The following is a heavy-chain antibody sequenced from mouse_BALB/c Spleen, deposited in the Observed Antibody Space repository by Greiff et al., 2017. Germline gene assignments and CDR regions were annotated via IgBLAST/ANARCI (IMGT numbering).Heavy chain of an antibody. CDR2: IRNKANGYTT. CDR3: ARAGHYFDY. Sequence: EVQGVESGAGLVQPGGSLRLSCATSGFTFTDYYMSWVRQPPGKALEWLGFIRNKANGYTTEYSASVKGRFTNTRDNSQNILYLQMTTLRAADSATYSCARAGHYFDYWGQGTTLTVSS. V-gene: IGHV7-3*02. CDR1: GFTFTDYY. J-gene: IGHJ2*01.